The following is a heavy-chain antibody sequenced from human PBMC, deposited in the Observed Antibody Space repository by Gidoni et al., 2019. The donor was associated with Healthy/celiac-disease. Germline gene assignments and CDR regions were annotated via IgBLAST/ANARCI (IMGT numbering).Heavy chain of an antibody. J-gene: IGHJ6*02. V-gene: IGHV4-4*02. CDR1: GGSISSSNW. CDR2: IYHSGST. CDR3: ARVVVVPAASRATYYYYYGMDV. Sequence: QVQLQESGPGLVKPSGTLSLTCAVSGGSISSSNWWSWVRQPPGKGLEWIGEIYHSGSTNYNPSLKSRVTISVDKSKNQFSLKLSSVTAADTAVYYCARVVVVPAASRATYYYYYGMDVWGQGTTVTVSS. D-gene: IGHD2-2*01.